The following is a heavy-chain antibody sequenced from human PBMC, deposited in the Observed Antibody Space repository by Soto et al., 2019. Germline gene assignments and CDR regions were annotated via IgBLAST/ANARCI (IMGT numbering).Heavy chain of an antibody. J-gene: IGHJ4*02. CDR1: GYTFTSYA. D-gene: IGHD6-19*01. Sequence: QVQLVQSGAEVKKPGASVKVSCKTSGYTFTSYAVHWARQAPGQRLEWMGWINAGNGNTEYSQKFQGRVTFTRDTSASTAHMELSSLRSEDTAVYYCVAVDYGDYWGQRTLVTVSS. CDR3: VAVDYGDY. CDR2: INAGNGNT. V-gene: IGHV1-3*01.